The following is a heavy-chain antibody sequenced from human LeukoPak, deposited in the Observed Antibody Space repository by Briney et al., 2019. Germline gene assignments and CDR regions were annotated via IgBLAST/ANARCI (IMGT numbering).Heavy chain of an antibody. CDR3: ARDRGGSYSAIDY. CDR2: ISSSSITI. V-gene: IGHV3-48*04. J-gene: IGHJ4*02. D-gene: IGHD2-15*01. CDR1: GFTFSSYS. Sequence: GGSLRLSCAASGFTFSSYSLNWVRQAPGKGLEWVSFISSSSITIYYADSVKGRFTISRDNADKSLYLQMNSLRADDTAVYYCARDRGGSYSAIDYWGQGTLVTVSS.